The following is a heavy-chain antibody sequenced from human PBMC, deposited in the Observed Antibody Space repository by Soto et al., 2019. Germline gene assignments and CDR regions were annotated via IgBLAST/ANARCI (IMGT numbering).Heavy chain of an antibody. CDR2: ISGYNNNK. D-gene: IGHD6-13*01. CDR3: ARVGAIAPAEGDY. J-gene: IGHJ4*02. V-gene: IGHV1-18*01. Sequence: QIQLVQSGTEVREPGASVKVSCQASGYTFTSYGIIWVRQAPGQGLELMGWISGYNNNKNYAQKYQARFTMTTDTSTITAYMELRSLRSDDTAVYYCARVGAIAPAEGDYWGQGTLVTVSS. CDR1: GYTFTSYG.